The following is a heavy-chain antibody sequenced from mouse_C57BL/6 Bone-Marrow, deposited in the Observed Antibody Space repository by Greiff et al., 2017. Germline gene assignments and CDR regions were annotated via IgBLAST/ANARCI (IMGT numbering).Heavy chain of an antibody. D-gene: IGHD1-1*01. J-gene: IGHJ4*01. Sequence: EVQVVESGGGLVKPGGSLKLSCAASGFTFSDYGMHWVRQAPEKGLEWVAYISSGSSTIYYADTVKGRFTISRDNAKNTLLLQMTSLRSEDTAMYYCAKVITTFYAMDYWGQGTSVTVSS. CDR1: GFTFSDYG. CDR3: AKVITTFYAMDY. CDR2: ISSGSSTI. V-gene: IGHV5-17*01.